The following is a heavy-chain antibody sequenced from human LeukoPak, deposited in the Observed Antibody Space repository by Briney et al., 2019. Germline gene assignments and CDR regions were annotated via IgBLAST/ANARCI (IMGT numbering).Heavy chain of an antibody. Sequence: ASVKVSCKASGYTFTSYGISWVRQAPGQGLEWMGWISAYNGNTNYAQKLQGRVTMTTDTSTSTAYMELRSLRSDDTAVYYCGDIFTPLGDDYWGQGTLVTVSS. CDR2: ISAYNGNT. J-gene: IGHJ4*02. CDR3: GDIFTPLGDDY. CDR1: GYTFTSYG. V-gene: IGHV1-18*01.